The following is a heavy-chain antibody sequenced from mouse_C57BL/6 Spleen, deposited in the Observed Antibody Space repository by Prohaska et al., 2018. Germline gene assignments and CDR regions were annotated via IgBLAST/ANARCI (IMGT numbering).Heavy chain of an antibody. J-gene: IGHJ2*01. D-gene: IGHD1-1*01. CDR1: GYTFTSYW. Sequence: QVQLQQPGAELVRPGSSVKLSCKASGYTFTSYWMHWVKQRPIQGLEWIGNIDPSDSETHYNQKFKDKATLTVDKSSSTAYMQLSSLTSEDSAVYYCARATTVVAHFDYWGQGTTLTVSS. CDR2: IDPSDSET. V-gene: IGHV1-52*01. CDR3: ARATTVVAHFDY.